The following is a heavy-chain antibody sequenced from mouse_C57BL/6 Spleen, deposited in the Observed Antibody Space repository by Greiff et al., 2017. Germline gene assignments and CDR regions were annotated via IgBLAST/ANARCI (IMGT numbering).Heavy chain of an antibody. V-gene: IGHV1-26*01. J-gene: IGHJ4*01. CDR1: GYTFTDYY. CDR3: ARRYGSSWNYFAMGD. CDR2: INPNNGGT. D-gene: IGHD1-1*01. Sequence: EVQLQQSGPELVKPGASVKISCKASGYTFTDYYMNWVKQSHGKSLEWIGDINPNNGGTSYNQKFKGKATLTVDKSSSTAYMELRSLTSEDSAVYYCARRYGSSWNYFAMGDGGQGTSVTVSS.